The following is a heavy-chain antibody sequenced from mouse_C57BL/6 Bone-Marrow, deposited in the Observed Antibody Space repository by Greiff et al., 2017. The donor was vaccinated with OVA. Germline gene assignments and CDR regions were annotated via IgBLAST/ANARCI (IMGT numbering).Heavy chain of an antibody. J-gene: IGHJ1*03. Sequence: VLLQQSGAELARPGASVKLSCKASGYTFTSYGISWVKQRTGQGLEWIGEIYPRSGNTYYNEKFKGKATLTADKSSSTAYMELRSLTSEDSAVYFCARQGGSNWYFDVWGTGTTVTVSS. V-gene: IGHV1-81*01. D-gene: IGHD1-1*01. CDR2: IYPRSGNT. CDR1: GYTFTSYG. CDR3: ARQGGSNWYFDV.